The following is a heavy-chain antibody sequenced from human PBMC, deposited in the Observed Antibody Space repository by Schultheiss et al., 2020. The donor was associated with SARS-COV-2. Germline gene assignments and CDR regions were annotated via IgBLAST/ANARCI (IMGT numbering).Heavy chain of an antibody. CDR3: ATYGDYAHY. J-gene: IGHJ4*02. D-gene: IGHD4-17*01. CDR2: IKQDGSEK. Sequence: GESLKISCAASGFTFSSYSMNWVRQAPGKGLEWVANIKQDGSEKYYVDSVKGRFTISRDNAKNSLYLQMNSLRAEDTAVYYCATYGDYAHYWGQGTLVTVSS. CDR1: GFTFSSYS. V-gene: IGHV3-7*01.